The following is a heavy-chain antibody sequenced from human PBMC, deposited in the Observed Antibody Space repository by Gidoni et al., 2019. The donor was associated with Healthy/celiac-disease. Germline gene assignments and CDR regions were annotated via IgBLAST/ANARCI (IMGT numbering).Heavy chain of an antibody. Sequence: EVQLVESGGGLVQPGGSLRLSCSASGFTFSSYAMHWVRQAPGKGLEYVSAISSNGGSTYYADSVKGRFTISRDNSKNTLHLQMSSLRAEDTAVYYCVKDPGDYSSRLYYFDYWGQGTLVTVSS. V-gene: IGHV3-64D*06. J-gene: IGHJ4*02. CDR1: GFTFSSYA. D-gene: IGHD6-13*01. CDR2: ISSNGGST. CDR3: VKDPGDYSSRLYYFDY.